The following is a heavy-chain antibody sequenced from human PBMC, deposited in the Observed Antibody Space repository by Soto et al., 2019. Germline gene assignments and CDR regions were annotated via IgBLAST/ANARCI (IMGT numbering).Heavy chain of an antibody. J-gene: IGHJ4*02. V-gene: IGHV1-46*01. D-gene: IGHD2-21*02. CDR3: ARGGHVVVVTAAVDY. Sequence: QVQLMQSGAEVKKPGASVKVSCKASGDTFTNYYIHWVRQAPGQGLEWMGTVNPSGGHTTNSQNFLGRVTMTRDTSTSTLYMELTSLTSGDTAVYYCARGGHVVVVTAAVDYWGQGTLVTVAS. CDR2: VNPSGGHT. CDR1: GDTFTNYY.